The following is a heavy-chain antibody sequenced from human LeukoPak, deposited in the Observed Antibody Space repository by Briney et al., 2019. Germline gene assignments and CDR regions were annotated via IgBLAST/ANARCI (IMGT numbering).Heavy chain of an antibody. D-gene: IGHD3-10*01. CDR3: ARTYGSGLHFDY. CDR1: GGSISSGSYY. Sequence: PSQTLSLTCTVSGGSISSGSYYWSWIRQPAGKGLEWIGRIYTSGSTNYNPSLKSRVTISVDTSKNQFSLKLSSVTVADTAVYYCARTYGSGLHFDYWGQGTLVTVSS. CDR2: IYTSGST. V-gene: IGHV4-61*02. J-gene: IGHJ4*02.